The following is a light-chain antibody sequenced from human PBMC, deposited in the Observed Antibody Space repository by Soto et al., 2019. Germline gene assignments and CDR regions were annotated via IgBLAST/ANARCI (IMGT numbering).Light chain of an antibody. CDR3: QQYDSYRT. CDR1: QNVTTW. CDR2: DVS. V-gene: IGKV1-5*01. J-gene: IGKJ1*01. Sequence: DIQMTQPPSTLSASVGDRVTITCRASQNVTTWLAWYQQKPGKAPKLLLYDVSNLESGVPSRFSGRGSGTEFTLTISSLQSDDFATYYCQQYDSYRTFGQGTKVDIK.